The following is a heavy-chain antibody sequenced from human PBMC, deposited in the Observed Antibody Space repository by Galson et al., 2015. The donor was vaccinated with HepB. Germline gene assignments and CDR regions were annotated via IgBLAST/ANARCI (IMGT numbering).Heavy chain of an antibody. CDR2: INAGNGNT. J-gene: IGHJ4*02. D-gene: IGHD3-10*01. Sequence: SVKVSCKASGYTFSSYAMHWVRQAPGQRLEWMGWINAGNGNTKYSQKFQGRVTITRDTSASTAYMELSSLRSEDTAVYYCARGVWFGELFSYWGQGTLVTVSS. CDR1: GYTFSSYA. V-gene: IGHV1-3*01. CDR3: ARGVWFGELFSY.